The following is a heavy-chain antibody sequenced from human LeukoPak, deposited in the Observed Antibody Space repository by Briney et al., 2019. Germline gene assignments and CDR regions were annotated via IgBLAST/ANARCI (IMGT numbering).Heavy chain of an antibody. CDR2: IYYSGNT. CDR3: ARTVRPGVNYYYYYMDV. V-gene: IGHV4-59*01. J-gene: IGHJ6*03. CDR1: GGSISSYY. Sequence: SETLSLTCTVSGGSISSYYWSWIRQPPGKGLEWIGYIYYSGNTNYNPSVKSRVTISVDTSKNRFSLKLSSMTAADTAVYYCARTVRPGVNYYYYYMDVWGRGTTVTVSS. D-gene: IGHD6-6*01.